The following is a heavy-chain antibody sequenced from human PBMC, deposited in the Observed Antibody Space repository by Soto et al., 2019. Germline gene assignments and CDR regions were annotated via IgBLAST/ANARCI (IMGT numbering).Heavy chain of an antibody. J-gene: IGHJ4*02. CDR1: GFTFSSYE. V-gene: IGHV3-21*01. Sequence: GGSLRLSCAASGFTFSSYEMNWVRQAPGKGLEWVSSISSSSSYIYYADSVKGRFTISRDNAKNSLYLQMNSLRAEDTAVYYCARRPADYGDYKFDYWGQGTLVTVSS. D-gene: IGHD4-17*01. CDR3: ARRPADYGDYKFDY. CDR2: ISSSSSYI.